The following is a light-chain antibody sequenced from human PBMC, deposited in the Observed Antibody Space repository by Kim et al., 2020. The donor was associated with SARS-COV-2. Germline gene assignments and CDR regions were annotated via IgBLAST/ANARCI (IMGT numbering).Light chain of an antibody. J-gene: IGLJ2*01. CDR3: QVWHSDSDHVI. V-gene: IGLV3-21*03. Sequence: APEKPAFITCEESHIQSQIVHWYQQRSGQAPVVVVYDDSDRPSGIPERFSGSKSGNTATLTISRVEAGDEADYYCQVWHSDSDHVIFGGGTQLTVL. CDR1: HIQSQI. CDR2: DDS.